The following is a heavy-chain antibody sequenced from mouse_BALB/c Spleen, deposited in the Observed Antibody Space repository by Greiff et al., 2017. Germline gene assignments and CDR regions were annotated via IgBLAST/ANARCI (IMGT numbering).Heavy chain of an antibody. CDR1: GYAFTNYL. CDR3: ARGGLRGYFDV. CDR2: INPGSGGT. J-gene: IGHJ1*01. V-gene: IGHV1-54*01. Sequence: QVQLQQSGAELVRPGTSVKVSCKASGYAFTNYLIEWVKQRPGQGLEWIGVINPGSGGTNYNEKFKGKATLTADKSSSTAYMQLSSLTSDDSAVYFCARGGLRGYFDVWGAGTTVTVSS. D-gene: IGHD2-2*01.